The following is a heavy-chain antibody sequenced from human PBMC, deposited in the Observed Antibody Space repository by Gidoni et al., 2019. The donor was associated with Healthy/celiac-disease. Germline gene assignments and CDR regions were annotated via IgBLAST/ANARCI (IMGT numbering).Heavy chain of an antibody. Sequence: QVQLQQWGAGLLKPSETLSLTCAVYGGSFSGYYWSWIRQPPGKGLEWIGEINHSGSTNYNPSLKSRVTISVDTSKNQFSLKLSSVTATDTAVYYCAKGYYGSGRNNWFDPWGQGTLVTVSS. CDR2: INHSGST. V-gene: IGHV4-34*01. CDR1: GGSFSGYY. D-gene: IGHD3-10*01. J-gene: IGHJ5*02. CDR3: AKGYYGSGRNNWFDP.